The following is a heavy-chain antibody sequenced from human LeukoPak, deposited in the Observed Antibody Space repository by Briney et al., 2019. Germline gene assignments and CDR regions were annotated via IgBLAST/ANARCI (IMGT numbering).Heavy chain of an antibody. CDR3: ARAPRTRYYYYYMDV. Sequence: ASVKVSCKASGYTFSNYGISWVRQAPGQGPEWMGWISGYNGYTHYAQKLQGRVTMTRDMSTSTVYMELSSLRSEDTAVYYCARAPRTRYYYYYMDVWGKGTTVTVSS. D-gene: IGHD3/OR15-3a*01. V-gene: IGHV1-18*01. CDR2: ISGYNGYT. J-gene: IGHJ6*03. CDR1: GYTFSNYG.